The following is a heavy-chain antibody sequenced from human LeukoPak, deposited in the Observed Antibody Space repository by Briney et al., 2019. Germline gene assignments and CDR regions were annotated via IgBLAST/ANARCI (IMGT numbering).Heavy chain of an antibody. CDR2: MFTSGST. CDR3: ATSHDVKTAPYDL. Sequence: SETLSLTCTVSGGSISSYCWIWVRQPPGKGLEWIGYMFTSGSTDYNPSLKSRVTMSVDTSKNQLSMELRFLTAADTAVYYCATSHDVKTAPYDLWGQGTLVTVSS. V-gene: IGHV4-4*09. D-gene: IGHD2-21*01. CDR1: GGSISSYC. J-gene: IGHJ5*02.